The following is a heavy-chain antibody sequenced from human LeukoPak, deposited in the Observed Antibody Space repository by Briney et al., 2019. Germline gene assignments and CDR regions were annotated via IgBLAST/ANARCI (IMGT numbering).Heavy chain of an antibody. CDR3: ARDALDRYSGSYFDY. J-gene: IGHJ4*02. D-gene: IGHD1-26*01. V-gene: IGHV3-21*01. CDR2: ISSSSSYI. Sequence: GGSLRLSCAASGFTFSSYWMNWVRQAPGKGLEWVSSISSSSSYIYYADSVKGRFTISRDNAKNSLYLQMNSLRAEDTAVYYCARDALDRYSGSYFDYWGQGTLVTVSS. CDR1: GFTFSSYW.